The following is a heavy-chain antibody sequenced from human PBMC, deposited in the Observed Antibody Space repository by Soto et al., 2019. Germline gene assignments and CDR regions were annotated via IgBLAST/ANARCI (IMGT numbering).Heavy chain of an antibody. Sequence: QLVESGGGLVKPGGSLRLSCSASGFTFSDENMSWVRQVPGKGLEWVSGISGGGSYIFYADSVQGRFTISRDNSKNTLYLQMNSLRAEDTAVYYCVKERYGQLWLEDYGMDVWGQGTTVTVSS. V-gene: IGHV3-21*01. J-gene: IGHJ6*02. D-gene: IGHD5-18*01. CDR1: GFTFSDEN. CDR3: VKERYGQLWLEDYGMDV. CDR2: ISGGGSYI.